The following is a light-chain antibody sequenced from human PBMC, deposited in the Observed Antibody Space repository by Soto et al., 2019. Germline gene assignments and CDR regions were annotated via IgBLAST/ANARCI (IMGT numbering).Light chain of an antibody. Sequence: DIQMTQSPSSLSASVGDRVTITCRASQSIRIYLNWYQQKPGTPPKLLIYSATNLESGVPSRFSGSGSGTDFTLTISSLQPEDVATYYCQKYNSAALTFGGGTKVDIK. V-gene: IGKV1-39*01. CDR1: QSIRIY. CDR2: SAT. J-gene: IGKJ4*01. CDR3: QKYNSAALT.